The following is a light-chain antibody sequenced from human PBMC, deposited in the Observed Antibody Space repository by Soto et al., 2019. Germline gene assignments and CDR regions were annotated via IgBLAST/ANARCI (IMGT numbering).Light chain of an antibody. J-gene: IGLJ3*02. CDR2: GHT. V-gene: IGLV1-44*01. CDR1: RSNIGGSA. CDR3: ATWDDSLNGVV. Sequence: QLVLTQPPSASGTPGQRVTISCSGSRSNIGGSAVNWYQHLPGTTPKLLIYGHTQRPSGVPDRFSGSKSGTSASLAISGLQSEDEAHYYCATWDDSLNGVVFGGGTKVTVL.